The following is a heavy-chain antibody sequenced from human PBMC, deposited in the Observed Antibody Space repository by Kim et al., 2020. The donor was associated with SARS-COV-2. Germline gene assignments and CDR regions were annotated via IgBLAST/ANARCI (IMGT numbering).Heavy chain of an antibody. V-gene: IGHV3-30*04. CDR2: ISYDGSNK. CDR1: GFTFSSYA. J-gene: IGHJ6*02. CDR3: ARVRYYYDSSGYPGEDYYYGMDV. D-gene: IGHD3-22*01. Sequence: GGSLRLSCAASGFTFSSYAMHWVRQAPGKGLEWVAVISYDGSNKYYADSVKGRFTISRDNSKNTLYLQMNSLRAEDTAVYYCARVRYYYDSSGYPGEDYYYGMDVWGQGTTVTVSS.